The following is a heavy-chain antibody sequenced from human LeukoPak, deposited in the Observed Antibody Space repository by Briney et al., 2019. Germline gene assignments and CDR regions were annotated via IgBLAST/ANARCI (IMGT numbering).Heavy chain of an antibody. CDR1: GGSISSGGYS. Sequence: PSETLSLTCAVSGGSISSGGYSWSWIRQPPGKGLEWIGYSYHSGSTYYNPSLKSRVTISVDRSKNQFSLKLSSVTAADTAVYYCARESSGSYWDYYYGMDVWGQGTTVTVSS. CDR2: SYHSGST. CDR3: ARESSGSYWDYYYGMDV. D-gene: IGHD3-10*01. J-gene: IGHJ6*02. V-gene: IGHV4-30-2*01.